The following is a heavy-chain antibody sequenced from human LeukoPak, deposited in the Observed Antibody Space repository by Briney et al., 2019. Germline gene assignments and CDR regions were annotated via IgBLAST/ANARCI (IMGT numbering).Heavy chain of an antibody. V-gene: IGHV3-23*01. CDR2: ISGSGGST. Sequence: GGSLRLSCAASGFTFSDYYMSWIRQAPGKGLEWVSAISGSGGSTYYADSVKGRFTVSRDISKTTLYLQMNSLRVEDTAVYYCAKDRGQSLFRAVDYWGQGTLVTVSS. J-gene: IGHJ4*02. CDR1: GFTFSDYY. CDR3: AKDRGQSLFRAVDY. D-gene: IGHD3-10*02.